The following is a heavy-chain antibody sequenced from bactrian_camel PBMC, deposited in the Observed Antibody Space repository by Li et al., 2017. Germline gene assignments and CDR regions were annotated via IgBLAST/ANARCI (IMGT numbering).Heavy chain of an antibody. J-gene: IGHJ4*01. D-gene: IGHD2*01. Sequence: HVQLVESGGGSVQAGGSLRLSCVASGNTRYTNTMGWFRQSPGKEREGVAAIYYSGSRHIYYADSAKGRFTISADNAKNTLYLQMNSLKPEDTAMYYCAADEGSTYCSGAPNYWGQGTQVTVS. CDR3: AADEGSTYCSGAPNY. CDR2: IYYSGSRHI. CDR1: GNTRYTNT. V-gene: IGHV3S54*01.